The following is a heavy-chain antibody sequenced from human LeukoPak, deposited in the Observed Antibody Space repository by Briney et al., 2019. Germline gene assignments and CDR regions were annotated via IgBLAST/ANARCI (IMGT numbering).Heavy chain of an antibody. Sequence: ASVKVSCKASGGPFSRFVISWLRQAPGQGLEWLGGIISMSKTSNYAQKFQGRVTITADESTSTAYMELSSLRSEGTAVYYCATVLNYYASGSYYNWFDPWGQGTLVTVSS. CDR2: IISMSKTS. D-gene: IGHD3-10*01. J-gene: IGHJ5*02. CDR1: GGPFSRFV. CDR3: ATVLNYYASGSYYNWFDP. V-gene: IGHV1-69*13.